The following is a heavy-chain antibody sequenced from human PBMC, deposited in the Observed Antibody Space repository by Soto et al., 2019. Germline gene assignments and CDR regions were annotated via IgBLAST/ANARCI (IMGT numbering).Heavy chain of an antibody. Sequence: SETLSLTCTVSGGSVSSGSYYWSWIRQPPGKGLEWIGYIYYSGSTNYNPSLKSRVTISVDTSKNQFSLKLSSVTAADTAVYYCARELGQGDLDWFDPWGQGTLVTVSS. J-gene: IGHJ5*02. CDR2: IYYSGST. V-gene: IGHV4-61*01. CDR1: GGSVSSGSYY. CDR3: ARELGQGDLDWFDP. D-gene: IGHD7-27*01.